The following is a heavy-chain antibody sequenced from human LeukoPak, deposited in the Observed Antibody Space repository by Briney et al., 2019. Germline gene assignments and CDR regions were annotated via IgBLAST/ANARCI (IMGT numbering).Heavy chain of an antibody. V-gene: IGHV3-11*01. D-gene: IGHD2-2*01. CDR2: ISSSGSTK. J-gene: IGHJ3*02. CDR1: GWSFSGYY. CDR3: ARELPEDGSTPDAFDI. Sequence: LSLTCAIYGWSFSGYYWSWIRQAPGKGLEWVSYISSSGSTKYHAYSVKGRFTISRDKAKNSLNLQMNSLRAEDTAAYYFARELPEDGSTPDAFDIWGPGKMVTVSS.